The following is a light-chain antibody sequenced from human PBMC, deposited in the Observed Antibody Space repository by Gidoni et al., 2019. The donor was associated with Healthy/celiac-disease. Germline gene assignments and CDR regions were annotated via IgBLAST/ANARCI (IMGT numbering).Light chain of an antibody. CDR1: QDISNY. J-gene: IGKJ4*01. Sequence: DFHLTPSPSSLSASVGDRVTITCQASQDISNYLNWYQQKPGKAPKLLIYDASNLETGVPSRFSGSGSGTDFTFTISSLQPEDIATYYCQQYDNLALTFGGGTKVEIK. CDR3: QQYDNLALT. CDR2: DAS. V-gene: IGKV1-33*01.